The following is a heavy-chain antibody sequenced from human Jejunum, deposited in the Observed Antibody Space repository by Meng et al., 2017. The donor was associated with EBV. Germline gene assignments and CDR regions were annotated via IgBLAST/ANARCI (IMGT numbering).Heavy chain of an antibody. Sequence: EVQLVESGGGLVQPGGSLGLSCVGSGYTFSNYWMHWVRQTPGKGLVWVSRINEDGTHTDYADSVKGRFTISRDNAKNTLTLQMNSLRVEDTAVYYCSRDLRGPFDYWGQGTLVTVSS. J-gene: IGHJ4*02. CDR3: SRDLRGPFDY. D-gene: IGHD3-16*01. CDR2: INEDGTHT. CDR1: GYTFSNYW. V-gene: IGHV3-74*01.